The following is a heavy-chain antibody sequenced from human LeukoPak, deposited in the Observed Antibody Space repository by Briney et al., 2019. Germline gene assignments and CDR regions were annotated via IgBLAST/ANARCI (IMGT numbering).Heavy chain of an antibody. D-gene: IGHD3-22*01. Sequence: PSEILSLTCTVSGASIDSANYYWGWIRQPPGKGLEWIGSIYFSGSAYYKSSLMSRVTISLDTSKNQFSLKLSSVTAADTAVYYCARLNFAYDTSGYLDYWGQGTLLTVSS. CDR1: GASIDSANYY. J-gene: IGHJ4*02. CDR3: ARLNFAYDTSGYLDY. V-gene: IGHV4-39*01. CDR2: IYFSGSA.